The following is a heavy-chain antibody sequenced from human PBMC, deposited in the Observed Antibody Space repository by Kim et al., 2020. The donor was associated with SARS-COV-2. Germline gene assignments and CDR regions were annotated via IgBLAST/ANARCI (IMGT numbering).Heavy chain of an antibody. V-gene: IGHV3-30*03. CDR3: SWRDVWFGDLLDSFDY. J-gene: IGHJ4*02. CDR1: GFTFSNSG. D-gene: IGHD3-10*01. Sequence: GGSLRLSCAASGFTFSNSGLHWVRQAPGKGLEWVAVISYDGSKRYYADSVKGRFTISRDNSKNTLYLQMNSLRAEDTAVYYCSWRDVWFGDLLDSFDYWGQGALVTVSS. CDR2: ISYDGSKR.